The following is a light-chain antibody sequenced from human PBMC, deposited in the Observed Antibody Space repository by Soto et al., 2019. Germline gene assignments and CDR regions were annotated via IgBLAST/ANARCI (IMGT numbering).Light chain of an antibody. Sequence: DIQMTQSPSSLSASVGDRVTITCRASQGISNYLAWYQQKPGKVPRLLIYGASTLQAGVPSRFTVSGSSTDFTLTISSLQPEDVSTYYCQEYNSVPFAFGQGTRLEMK. V-gene: IGKV1-27*01. CDR3: QEYNSVPFA. J-gene: IGKJ5*01. CDR2: GAS. CDR1: QGISNY.